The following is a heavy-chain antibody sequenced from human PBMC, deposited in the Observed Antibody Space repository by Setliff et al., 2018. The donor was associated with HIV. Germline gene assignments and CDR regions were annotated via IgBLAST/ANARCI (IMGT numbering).Heavy chain of an antibody. CDR3: ARVFSGISGWFLFDY. D-gene: IGHD6-19*01. V-gene: IGHV1-3*01. Sequence: ASVKVSCKASGYTFTSYSMHWVRQAPGQRLEWMGWINAGSGNTKYSQKFQGRVTITRDTSARTAYMELSSLRSEDTAVYYCARVFSGISGWFLFDYWGQGTLVTVSS. CDR2: INAGSGNT. J-gene: IGHJ4*02. CDR1: GYTFTSYS.